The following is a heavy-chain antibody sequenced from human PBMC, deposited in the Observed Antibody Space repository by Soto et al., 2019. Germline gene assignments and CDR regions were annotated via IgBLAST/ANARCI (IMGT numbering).Heavy chain of an antibody. CDR1: GYTFTSYG. CDR3: ARGLFFRFDPGAFDI. Sequence: ASVKVSCKASGYTFTSYGISWVRQAPGQGLEWMGWISAYNGNTNYAQKLQGRVTMTTDTSTSTAYMELRSLRSDDTAVYYCARGLFFRFDPGAFDIWGQGTMVTVSS. CDR2: ISAYNGNT. V-gene: IGHV1-18*01. J-gene: IGHJ3*02. D-gene: IGHD3-16*01.